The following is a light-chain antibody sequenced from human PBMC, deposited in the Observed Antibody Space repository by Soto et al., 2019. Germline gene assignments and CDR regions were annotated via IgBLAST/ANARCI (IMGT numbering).Light chain of an antibody. J-gene: IGKJ1*01. CDR1: QTIGTY. CDR2: DAS. V-gene: IGKV1-39*01. CDR3: QQGYNTPLT. Sequence: IEVTQSPSSLAASLGDRVTITCRASQTIGTYVNWYRQKSGAAPELLIYDASTLQSGVPSRFRGGASGTDFTLTISSLQLDDFATYYCQQGYNTPLTFGQGTKVDI.